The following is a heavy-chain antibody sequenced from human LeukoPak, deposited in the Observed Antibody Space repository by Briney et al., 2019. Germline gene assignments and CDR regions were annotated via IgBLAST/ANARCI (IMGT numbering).Heavy chain of an antibody. Sequence: NPSETLSLTCTVSGGSISSYYWSWIRQPAGKGLEWIGRIYTSGSTNYNPSLKSRVTMSVDTSKNQFSLKLSSVTAADTAVYYCAREFPLGYCSGGSCYPVYFDYWGQGTLVTVSS. V-gene: IGHV4-4*07. CDR1: GGSISSYY. J-gene: IGHJ4*02. CDR2: IYTSGST. D-gene: IGHD2-15*01. CDR3: AREFPLGYCSGGSCYPVYFDY.